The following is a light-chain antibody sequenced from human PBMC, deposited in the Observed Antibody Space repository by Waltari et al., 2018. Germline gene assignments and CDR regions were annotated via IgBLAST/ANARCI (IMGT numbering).Light chain of an antibody. CDR3: QQYNNWPPWT. CDR1: QGISSY. CDR2: AAS. J-gene: IGKJ1*01. Sequence: DIQMTQSPPSLSASVGDRVTITCRASQGISSYLSWYQQKPGKAPNLLIYAASSLQSGVPSRFSGSGSGTDFTLTISSLQSEDFAVYYCQQYNNWPPWTFGQGTKVEIK. V-gene: IGKV1-39*01.